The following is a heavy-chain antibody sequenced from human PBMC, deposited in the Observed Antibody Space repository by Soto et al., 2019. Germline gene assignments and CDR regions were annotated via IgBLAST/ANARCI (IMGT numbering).Heavy chain of an antibody. CDR2: IYYSGST. D-gene: IGHD6-13*01. J-gene: IGHJ2*01. CDR1: VGSISSSSYY. V-gene: IGHV4-39*01. CDR3: ARTIAAAGNWYFDL. Sequence: QLQLQESGPGLVKPSETLSLTCTVSVGSISSSSYYWGWIRQPPGKGLEWIGCIYYSGSTYYNPSLKSRVTISVDTSKNQFSLKLSSGTAADTAVYYCARTIAAAGNWYFDLWGRGTLVTVSS.